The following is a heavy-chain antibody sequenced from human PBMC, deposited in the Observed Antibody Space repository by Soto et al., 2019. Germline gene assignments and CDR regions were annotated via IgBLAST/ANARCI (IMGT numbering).Heavy chain of an antibody. J-gene: IGHJ4*02. Sequence: QVQLQQWGAGLLKPSETLSLTCAVYGGSFSGYYWSWIRQPPGKGLEWIGEIKHSGSTNYNPSLKSRVTISVDTSKNQFSLKLSSVTAADTAVYYCARGQLYGDYDYWGQGTLVTVSS. CDR3: ARGQLYGDYDY. V-gene: IGHV4-34*01. D-gene: IGHD4-17*01. CDR2: IKHSGST. CDR1: GGSFSGYY.